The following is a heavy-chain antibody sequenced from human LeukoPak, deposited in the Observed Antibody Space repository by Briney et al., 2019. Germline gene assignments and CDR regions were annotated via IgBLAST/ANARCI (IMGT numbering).Heavy chain of an antibody. CDR2: ISSGGST. V-gene: IGHV3-53*01. CDR1: GFIPSSNY. D-gene: IGHD3-10*01. J-gene: IGHJ5*02. CDR3: GGSIYSGSYNWCGL. Sequence: PGGSLRLSCVASGFIPSSNYMTWGRQAPGKGQWRGLVISSGGSTYYTASVQGRFTISSDKSNNTMYLQMNSLSAEDTAVYYCGGSIYSGSYNWCGLWGRGTVVSVS.